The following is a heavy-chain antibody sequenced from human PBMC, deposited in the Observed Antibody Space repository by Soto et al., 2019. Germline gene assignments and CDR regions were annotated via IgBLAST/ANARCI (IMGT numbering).Heavy chain of an antibody. CDR3: ASRYLEHCFSIGRSAPYHY. CDR2: IKQDGTEK. V-gene: IGHV3-7*05. Sequence: GGSLRLSCAASGFIFSSLWMSWVRQAPGKGLEWVANIKQDGTEKNYVGSVKGRFTISRDNAKNSLYLQMNGLRAEDTAVYYCASRYLEHCFSIGRSAPYHYWGQGALVTVSS. D-gene: IGHD1-20*01. CDR1: GFIFSSLW. J-gene: IGHJ4*02.